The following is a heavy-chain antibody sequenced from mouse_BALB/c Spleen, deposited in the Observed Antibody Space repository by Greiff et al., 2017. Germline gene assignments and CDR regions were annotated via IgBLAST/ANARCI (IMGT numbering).Heavy chain of an antibody. CDR3: ARWFPYAMDY. V-gene: IGHV5-17*02. D-gene: IGHD2-2*01. CDR1: GFTFSSFG. Sequence: EVKVVESGGGLVQPGGSRKLSCAASGFTFSSFGMHWVRQAPEKGLEWVAYISSGSSTIYYADTVKGRFTISRDNPKNTLFLQMTSLRSEDTAMYYCARWFPYAMDYWGQGTSVTVSS. CDR2: ISSGSSTI. J-gene: IGHJ4*01.